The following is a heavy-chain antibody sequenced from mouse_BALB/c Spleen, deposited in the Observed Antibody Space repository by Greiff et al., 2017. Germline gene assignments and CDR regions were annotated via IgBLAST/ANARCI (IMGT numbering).Heavy chain of an antibody. Sequence: EVKLVESGGGLVKPGGSLKLSCAASGFTFSSYTMSWVRQTPEKRLEWVATISSGGSYTYYPDSVKGRFTISRDNAKNTLYLQMSSLKSEDTAMYYWTRELYWGQGTTLTVSS. CDR2: ISSGGSYT. CDR1: GFTFSSYT. J-gene: IGHJ2*01. CDR3: TRELY. V-gene: IGHV5-6-4*01.